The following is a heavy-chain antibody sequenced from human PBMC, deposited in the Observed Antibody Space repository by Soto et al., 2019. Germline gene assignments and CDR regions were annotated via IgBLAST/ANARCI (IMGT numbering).Heavy chain of an antibody. Sequence: GESLKISCKGSGYMFTTYWLAWVRQMPGKGLEWVGSIHGGDSDTRYSPSFQGRVTISADKSISTAYLQWSSLKASDTAMYYCARGGGTYNHYALDVWGQGTTVTVSS. J-gene: IGHJ6*02. V-gene: IGHV5-51*01. CDR3: ARGGGTYNHYALDV. D-gene: IGHD1-1*01. CDR2: IHGGDSDT. CDR1: GYMFTTYW.